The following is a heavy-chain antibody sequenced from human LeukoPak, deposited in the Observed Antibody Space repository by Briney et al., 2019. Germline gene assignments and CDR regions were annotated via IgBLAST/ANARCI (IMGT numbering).Heavy chain of an antibody. CDR1: GGSISSYY. V-gene: IGHV4-59*12. Sequence: SETLSLTCTVSGGSISSYYWSWIRQPPGKGLEWIGYIYYSGSTNYNPSLKSRVTMSVDTSKNQFSLKLSSVTAADTAVYYCARELGYCSGGSCYYSLYYFDYWGQGTLVTVSS. J-gene: IGHJ4*02. CDR3: ARELGYCSGGSCYYSLYYFDY. D-gene: IGHD2-15*01. CDR2: IYYSGST.